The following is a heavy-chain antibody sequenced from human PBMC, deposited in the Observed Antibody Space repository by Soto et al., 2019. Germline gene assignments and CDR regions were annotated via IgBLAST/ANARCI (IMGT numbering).Heavy chain of an antibody. V-gene: IGHV4-39*01. CDR2: IKYSGHT. Sequence: QLQLQESGPGLVKPSETLSLTCTVSGGSISSTSYYWGWIRQPPGKGLEWIGSIKYSGHTFYNPSLKSRVTMSVDTSKNQFSLRLSSVTAAETAVYYCARVDIAVVPSTTFDYWGQGTLVTVSS. J-gene: IGHJ4*02. CDR1: GGSISSTSYY. CDR3: ARVDIAVVPSTTFDY. D-gene: IGHD2-2*01.